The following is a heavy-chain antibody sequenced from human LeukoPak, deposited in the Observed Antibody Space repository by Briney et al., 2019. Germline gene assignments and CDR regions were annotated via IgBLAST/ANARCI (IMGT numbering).Heavy chain of an antibody. CDR1: GFTFSSYA. J-gene: IGHJ4*02. CDR2: IRGSGGST. V-gene: IGHV3-23*01. D-gene: IGHD1-26*01. CDR3: AKDGVRIVGATVDRGY. Sequence: GGSLRLSCAASGFTFSSYAMSWVRQTPGKGLEWVSAIRGSGGSTYYADSVKGRFTISRDNSKNTLYLQMNSLRAEDTAVYYCAKDGVRIVGATVDRGYWGQGTLDTVSS.